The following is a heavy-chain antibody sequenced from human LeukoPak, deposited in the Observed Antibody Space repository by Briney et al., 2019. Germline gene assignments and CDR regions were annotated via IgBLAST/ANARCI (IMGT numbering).Heavy chain of an antibody. D-gene: IGHD6-19*01. CDR1: GYTFSGYW. Sequence: GGSLRLSCAASGYTFSGYWMSWVRQAPGKGLEWVANIKQDGSEKYYVGSVKGRFTISRDNAKNSLYLQMNSLRAEDTAVYYCARDVAVAGFAFDIWGQGTMVTVSS. V-gene: IGHV3-7*01. CDR2: IKQDGSEK. J-gene: IGHJ3*02. CDR3: ARDVAVAGFAFDI.